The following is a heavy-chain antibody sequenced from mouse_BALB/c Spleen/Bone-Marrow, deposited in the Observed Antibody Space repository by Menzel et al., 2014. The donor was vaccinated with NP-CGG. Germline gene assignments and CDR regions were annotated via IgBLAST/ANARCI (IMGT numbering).Heavy chain of an antibody. V-gene: IGHV14-3*02. CDR1: GFNVKDTY. CDR2: IDPANGNT. CDR3: TREGHYYCSDALDY. D-gene: IGHD1-2*01. Sequence: EVKLVESGAELVKPGASVKLSCTASGFNVKDTYMQWVKQRPEQGLEWIGRIDPANGNTQYDPTFQGKATITTDTSSNTASLQLSSLTSEDTAVYYCTREGHYYCSDALDYWGQGTSVTVPS. J-gene: IGHJ4*01.